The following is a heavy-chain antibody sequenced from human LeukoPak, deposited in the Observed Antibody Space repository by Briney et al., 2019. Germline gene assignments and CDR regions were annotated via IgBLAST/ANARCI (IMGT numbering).Heavy chain of an antibody. D-gene: IGHD6-19*01. J-gene: IGHJ4*02. CDR2: ISPNNGVT. Sequence: ASVKVSCKTSGYTFTDYYIHWVRQAPGQGLEWMGWISPNNGVTSYPQKFQGRVTKTSDTSISTVYMELSSLRSDDTAVYYCARDPSRAVTGAFDYWGQGTLVTVSS. V-gene: IGHV1-2*02. CDR3: ARDPSRAVTGAFDY. CDR1: GYTFTDYY.